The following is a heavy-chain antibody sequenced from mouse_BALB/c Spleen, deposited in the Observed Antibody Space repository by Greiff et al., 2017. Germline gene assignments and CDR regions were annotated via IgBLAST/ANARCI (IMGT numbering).Heavy chain of an antibody. J-gene: IGHJ2*01. V-gene: IGHV1-69*01. CDR2: IDTSDSYT. CDR1: GYTFTDYW. D-gene: IGHD2-4*01. Sequence: VQLQQPGAELVMPGASVKLSCKASGYTFTDYWMHWVQQRPGQGLEWIGAIDTSDSYTSSNQKFKGKATLTVDESSSTAYMQLSSLTSEDSAVYYCARLVITDYFDYWGQGTTLTVSS. CDR3: ARLVITDYFDY.